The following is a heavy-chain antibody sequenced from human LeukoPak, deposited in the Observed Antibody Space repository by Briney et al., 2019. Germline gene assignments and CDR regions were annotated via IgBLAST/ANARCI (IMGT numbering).Heavy chain of an antibody. CDR2: IVVGSGNT. CDR3: AADLPYSNYGPPDY. D-gene: IGHD4-11*01. V-gene: IGHV1-58*01. CDR1: GFSFATSA. Sequence: ASVKVSCKASGFSFATSAVQWVRQARGQRLEWMGWIVVGSGNTNYAQKFQERVTITRDTSTSTAYLELSSLRSEDTAVYFCAADLPYSNYGPPDYWGQGTLVTVSS. J-gene: IGHJ4*02.